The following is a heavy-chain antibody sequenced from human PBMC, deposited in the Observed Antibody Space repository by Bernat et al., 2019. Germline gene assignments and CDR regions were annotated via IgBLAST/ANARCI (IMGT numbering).Heavy chain of an antibody. D-gene: IGHD3-16*01. J-gene: IGHJ4*02. CDR3: ARAHRPVVILGGYYFDY. CDR1: GGSISSSNYY. Sequence: LQLQESGPGLVKPSETLSLTCTVSGGSISSSNYYWGWIRQPPGKGLEWIGNIYYSGSTYYNPSLKSRVTISVDTSKNQFSLKLSSVTAADTAVYYCARAHRPVVILGGYYFDYWGQGTLVTVSS. V-gene: IGHV4-39*01. CDR2: IYYSGST.